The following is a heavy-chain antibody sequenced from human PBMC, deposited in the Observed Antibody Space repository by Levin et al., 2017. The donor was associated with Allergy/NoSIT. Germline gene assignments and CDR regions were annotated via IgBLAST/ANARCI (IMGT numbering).Heavy chain of an antibody. Sequence: RAGGSLRLSCAASGFTFSSYWMHWVRQGPGKGLVWVSRINNDGSDTTYADSVKGRFTISRDNAKNTLYLQMNSLRTEDTAVYYCARYFGSGTYTFDYWGQGTLVTVSS. V-gene: IGHV3-74*01. D-gene: IGHD3-10*01. CDR1: GFTFSSYW. CDR2: INNDGSDT. CDR3: ARYFGSGTYTFDY. J-gene: IGHJ4*02.